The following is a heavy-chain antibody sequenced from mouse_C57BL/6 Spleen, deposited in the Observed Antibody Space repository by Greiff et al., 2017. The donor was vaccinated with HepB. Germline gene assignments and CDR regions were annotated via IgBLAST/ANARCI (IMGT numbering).Heavy chain of an antibody. CDR2: INPNNGGT. CDR1: GYTFTDYN. D-gene: IGHD2-4*01. J-gene: IGHJ4*01. CDR3: ARSGYYDYDGYYYAMDY. Sequence: EVQLVESGPELVKPGASVKIPCKASGYTFTDYNMDWVKQSHGKSLEWIGDINPNNGGTIYNQKFKGKATLTVDKSSSTAYMELRSLTSEDTAVYYCARSGYYDYDGYYYAMDYWGQGTSVTVSS. V-gene: IGHV1-18*01.